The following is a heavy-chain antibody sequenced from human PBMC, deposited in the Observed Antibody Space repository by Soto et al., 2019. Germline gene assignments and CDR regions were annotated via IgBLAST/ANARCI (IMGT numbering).Heavy chain of an antibody. V-gene: IGHV4-34*01. CDR1: GGSFSGYY. D-gene: IGHD3-3*01. Sequence: SETLSLTCAVYGGSFSGYYWSWIRQPPGKGLEWIGEINHSGSTDYNPSLKSRVTISVDTSKNQFSLKLSSVTTADTAVYYCARDGRYDFWSGYYRNYYYYGMDVWGQGTTVTVYS. J-gene: IGHJ6*02. CDR2: INHSGST. CDR3: ARDGRYDFWSGYYRNYYYYGMDV.